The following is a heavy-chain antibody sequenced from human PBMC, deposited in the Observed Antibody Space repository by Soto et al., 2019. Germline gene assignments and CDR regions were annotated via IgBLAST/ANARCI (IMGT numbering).Heavy chain of an antibody. V-gene: IGHV3-11*06. J-gene: IGHJ4*02. CDR2: ISSSSSYT. CDR1: GFTFSDYY. D-gene: IGHD2-15*01. Sequence: PWWSLRLSCSASGFTFSDYYMSWIRQAPGKGLEWVSYISSSSSYTNYADSVKGRFTISRDNAKNSLYLQMNSLRAEDTAVYYCAREGYWSDYWGQGTLVTVSS. CDR3: AREGYWSDY.